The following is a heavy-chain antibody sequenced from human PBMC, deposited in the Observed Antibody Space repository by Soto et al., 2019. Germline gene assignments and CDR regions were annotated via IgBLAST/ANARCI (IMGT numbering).Heavy chain of an antibody. CDR3: ARETAATLYYYYGLDV. J-gene: IGHJ6*02. D-gene: IGHD2-2*01. CDR2: ISSSSIYI. Sequence: PGGSLRLSCAASVFTFSSYSLNLVRQSPGKGLEWVSSISSSSIYIYYADSVKGRFTISRDNAKNSLYLQMNSLRAEDTAVYYCARETAATLYYYYGLDVWGQGTKVTVSS. V-gene: IGHV3-21*01. CDR1: VFTFSSYS.